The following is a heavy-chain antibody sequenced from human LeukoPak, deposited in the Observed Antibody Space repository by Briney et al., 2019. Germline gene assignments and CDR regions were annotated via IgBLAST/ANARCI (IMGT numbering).Heavy chain of an antibody. CDR3: ASSPKSGWYGSIDP. V-gene: IGHV3-23*01. D-gene: IGHD6-19*01. CDR1: GFTFSSYA. Sequence: GGSLRLSCAASGFTFSSYAMHWVRQAPGKGLEWVSGISGSGGSTYYADSVKGRFTISRDNSKNTLYLQMNSLRAEDTAVYYCASSPKSGWYGSIDPWGQGTLVTVSS. J-gene: IGHJ5*02. CDR2: ISGSGGST.